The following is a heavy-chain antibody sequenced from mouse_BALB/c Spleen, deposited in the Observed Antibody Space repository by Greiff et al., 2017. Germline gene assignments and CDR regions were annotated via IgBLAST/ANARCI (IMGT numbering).Heavy chain of an antibody. J-gene: IGHJ3*01. CDR1: GYSITSDYA. V-gene: IGHV3-2*02. Sequence: VQLKESGPGLVKPSQSLSLTCTVTGYSITSDYAWNWIRQFPGNKLEWMGYISYSGSTSYNPSLKSRISITRDTSKNQFFLQLNSVTTEDTATYYCATMITTRGTWFAYWGQGTLVTVSA. CDR3: ATMITTRGTWFAY. D-gene: IGHD2-4*01. CDR2: ISYSGST.